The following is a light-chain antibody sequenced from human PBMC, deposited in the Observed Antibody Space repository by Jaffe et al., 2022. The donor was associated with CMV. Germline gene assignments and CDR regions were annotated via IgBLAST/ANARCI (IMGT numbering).Light chain of an antibody. CDR1: NSNIGNNY. V-gene: IGLV1-51*01. CDR2: DNN. J-gene: IGLJ2*01. CDR3: ATWDGSLGAVV. Sequence: QSVLTQPPSVSAAPGQKVIISCSGSNSNIGNNYVSWFQQLPGTAPKLLIYDNNNRPSGIPDRFSGSKSGTSATLGITGLQTGDEADYYCATWDGSLGAVVFAGGTKLTVL.